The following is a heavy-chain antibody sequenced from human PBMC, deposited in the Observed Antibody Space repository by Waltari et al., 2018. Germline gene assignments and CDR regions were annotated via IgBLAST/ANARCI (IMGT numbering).Heavy chain of an antibody. Sequence: QVQLQESGPGLVKPSQTLSLTCSVSGGSITSGTYYWTWIRQPAGKGLEWIGRIYTSGNTDYNPSLKSRVTMSMETSKNQFSLNLSSVTAADTAVYYCARFPRDYSFDYWGQGTLVTVSS. CDR1: GGSITSGTYY. V-gene: IGHV4-61*02. J-gene: IGHJ4*02. CDR2: IYTSGNT. CDR3: ARFPRDYSFDY. D-gene: IGHD4-17*01.